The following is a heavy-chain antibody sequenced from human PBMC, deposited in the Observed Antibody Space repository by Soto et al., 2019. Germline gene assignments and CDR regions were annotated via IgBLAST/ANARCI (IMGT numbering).Heavy chain of an antibody. CDR2: ISAYSGST. D-gene: IGHD5-18*01. CDR3: AXXXXXXXXXGYSD. J-gene: IGHJ4*02. CDR1: GYTLTSYG. V-gene: IGHV1-18*01. Sequence: ASVKVSCKASGYTLTSYGISWVRQAPGQGLEWMGWISAYSGSTNYAQNFQGRVTMTTDTSANTAYMELRSLRSDDTAVYYCAXXXXXXXXXGYSDWGQGTLVTVSS.